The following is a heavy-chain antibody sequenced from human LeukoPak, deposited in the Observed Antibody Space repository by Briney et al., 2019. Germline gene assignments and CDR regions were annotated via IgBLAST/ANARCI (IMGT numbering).Heavy chain of an antibody. D-gene: IGHD5-18*01. CDR2: IIPIFGTA. J-gene: IGHJ4*02. V-gene: IGHV1-69*06. Sequence: SVKVSCKASGGTFSSYAISWVRQAPGQGLEWMGGIIPIFGTANYAQKFQGRVTITADKSTSTAYMELSSLRSEDTAVYYCGREDSYGPFDYWGQGTLVTVSS. CDR1: GGTFSSYA. CDR3: GREDSYGPFDY.